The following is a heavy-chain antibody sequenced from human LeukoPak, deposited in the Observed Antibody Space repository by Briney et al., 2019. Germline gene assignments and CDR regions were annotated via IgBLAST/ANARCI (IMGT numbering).Heavy chain of an antibody. J-gene: IGHJ4*02. CDR3: AKSLYGDYAFDY. D-gene: IGHD4-17*01. Sequence: GGSLRLSCAASGFTFDDYAMHWVRQAPGKGLEWVSGISWNSGSIGYADSVKGRFTISRDNAKNSLYLQMDSLRAEDTALYYCAKSLYGDYAFDYWGQGTLVTVSS. V-gene: IGHV3-9*01. CDR2: ISWNSGSI. CDR1: GFTFDDYA.